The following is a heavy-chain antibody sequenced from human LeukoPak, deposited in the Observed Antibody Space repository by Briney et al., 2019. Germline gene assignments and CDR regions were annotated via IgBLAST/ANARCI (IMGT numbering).Heavy chain of an antibody. CDR3: ARSYGSGTPGKYGMDV. CDR1: GFTFSSYA. J-gene: IGHJ6*04. CDR2: ISGSGGST. Sequence: GGSLRLSCAASGFTFSSYAMSWVRQAPGKGLEWVSAISGSGGSTYYADSVKGRFTISGDNSKNTLYLQMNSLRAEDTAVYYCARSYGSGTPGKYGMDVWGKGTTVTVSS. D-gene: IGHD3-10*01. V-gene: IGHV3-23*01.